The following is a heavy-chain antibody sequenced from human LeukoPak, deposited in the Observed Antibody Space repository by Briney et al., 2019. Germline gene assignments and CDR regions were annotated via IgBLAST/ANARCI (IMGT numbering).Heavy chain of an antibody. Sequence: PGGSLRLSCAASGFTFSSYSMNWVRQAPGKGLEWVSSISSSSSYIYYADSVKGRFTISRDNAKNSLYLQMNSLGAEDTAVYYCASSGRVEMATVFDYWGQGTLVTVSS. V-gene: IGHV3-21*01. CDR3: ASSGRVEMATVFDY. CDR1: GFTFSSYS. D-gene: IGHD5-24*01. J-gene: IGHJ4*02. CDR2: ISSSSSYI.